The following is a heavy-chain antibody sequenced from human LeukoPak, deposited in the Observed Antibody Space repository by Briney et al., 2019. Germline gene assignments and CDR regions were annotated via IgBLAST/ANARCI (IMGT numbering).Heavy chain of an antibody. CDR2: IKQDGSEK. CDR3: ARDGRYYGSGIQRPVYFDY. Sequence: GGSLRLSCAASGFTFSSYWMSWVRQAPGKGLEWVANIKQDGSEKYYVDSVKGRFTISGDNSKNTLYLQMNSLRAEDTAVYYCARDGRYYGSGIQRPVYFDYWGQGTLVTVSS. J-gene: IGHJ4*02. D-gene: IGHD3-10*01. V-gene: IGHV3-7*01. CDR1: GFTFSSYW.